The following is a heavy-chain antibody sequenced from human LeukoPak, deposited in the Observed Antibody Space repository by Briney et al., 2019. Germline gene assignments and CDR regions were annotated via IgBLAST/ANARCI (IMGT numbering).Heavy chain of an antibody. CDR1: GFTFNSYA. V-gene: IGHV3-30-3*01. J-gene: IGHJ4*02. D-gene: IGHD2-15*01. CDR3: ARDRRYCGGGSCYFDYFFDY. CDR2: ISYDGSIN. Sequence: PGGSLRLSCVGSGFTFNSYAVHWVRQAPGKGLEWVAVISYDGSINFYAASVKGRSTISRDNTKNTLYLQMNSLRAEDTALYFCARDRRYCGGGSCYFDYFFDYWGQGTLVTVSS.